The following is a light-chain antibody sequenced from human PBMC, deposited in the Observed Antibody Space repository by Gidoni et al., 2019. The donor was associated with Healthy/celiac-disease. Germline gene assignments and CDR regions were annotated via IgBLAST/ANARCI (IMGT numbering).Light chain of an antibody. J-gene: IGKJ4*01. CDR1: QIISSY. V-gene: IGKV3-11*01. CDR3: QQRSSWPLT. Sequence: IVSQQSPAILSLSPGETAILSCRTSQIISSYLAWYQQKPGQAPRLLIYDASSRATGIPARFSGSGSGTDFTLTISRLEPEDFAVYYCQQRSSWPLTFGGGTKVEIK. CDR2: DAS.